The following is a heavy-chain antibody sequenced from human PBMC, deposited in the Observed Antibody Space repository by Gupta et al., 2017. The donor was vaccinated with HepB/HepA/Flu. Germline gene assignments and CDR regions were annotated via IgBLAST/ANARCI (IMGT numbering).Heavy chain of an antibody. D-gene: IGHD3-22*01. CDR3: ARGYYDSSGYYPLNYYYGMDV. CDR2: IGTAGDT. CDR1: GFTFSSYD. Sequence: EVQLVESGGGLVQPGGSLRLSCAASGFTFSSYDMHWVRQATGKGLEWVSAIGTAGDTYYPGSVKGRFTIARENAKNSLYLQMNSLRAGDTAVYYCARGYYDSSGYYPLNYYYGMDVWGQGTTVTVSS. V-gene: IGHV3-13*01. J-gene: IGHJ6*02.